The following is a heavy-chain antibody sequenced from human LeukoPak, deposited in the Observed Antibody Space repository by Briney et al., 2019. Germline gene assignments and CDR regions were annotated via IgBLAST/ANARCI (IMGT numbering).Heavy chain of an antibody. CDR1: GESFSGYY. D-gene: IGHD2-15*01. Sequence: PSETLSLTCAVYGESFSGYYWSWIRQPPGKGLEWIGYIYYSGSTNYNPSLKSRVTISVDTSKNQFSLKLSSVTAADTAVYYCARAGCSGGSCYHYYFDYWGQGTLVTVSS. CDR3: ARAGCSGGSCYHYYFDY. V-gene: IGHV4-59*01. CDR2: IYYSGST. J-gene: IGHJ4*02.